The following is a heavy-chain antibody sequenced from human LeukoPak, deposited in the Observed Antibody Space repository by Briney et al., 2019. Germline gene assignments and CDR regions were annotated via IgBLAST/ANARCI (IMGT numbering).Heavy chain of an antibody. CDR1: GGSISSYY. CDR3: ARAQGVAWYNWNDDYYYYYMDV. V-gene: IGHV4-4*07. Sequence: SETLSLTCTVSGGSISSYYWSWIRQPAGKGLEWIGRIYTSGSTNYNPSLNSRVTMSVDTSKNQFSLKLSSVTAADTAVYYCARAQGVAWYNWNDDYYYYYMDVWGKGTTVTVSS. D-gene: IGHD1-1*01. J-gene: IGHJ6*03. CDR2: IYTSGST.